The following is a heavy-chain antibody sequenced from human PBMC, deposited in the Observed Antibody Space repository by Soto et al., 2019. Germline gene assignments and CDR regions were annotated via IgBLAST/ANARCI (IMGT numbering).Heavy chain of an antibody. J-gene: IGHJ4*02. Sequence: QVRLQESGPGLVEPSGTLSLTCAVSGASIITTNWYNWVRQSPGKGLEWIGEIHHSGNTNFNPSLKSRVTLSVDTSKNQLSLRLSSVTAADTAIYYCAHSPGWYFLDHWGQGALVTVS. CDR3: AHSPGWYFLDH. D-gene: IGHD6-13*01. CDR2: IHHSGNT. CDR1: GASIITTNW. V-gene: IGHV4-4*02.